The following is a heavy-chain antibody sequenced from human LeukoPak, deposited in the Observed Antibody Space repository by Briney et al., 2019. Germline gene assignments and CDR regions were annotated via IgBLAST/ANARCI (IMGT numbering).Heavy chain of an antibody. D-gene: IGHD6-13*01. J-gene: IGHJ4*02. CDR2: ILYTGDT. CDR3: ARGYSSSWQY. CDR1: GASIRSANW. V-gene: IGHV4-4*02. Sequence: SETLSLTCSVSGASIRSANWWNWVRQSPGKGLEWIAEILYTGDTNYNPSLRSRVTLSIDNSNNQASLKLASVTAADTAVYYCARGYSSSWQYWGQGTLVTVSS.